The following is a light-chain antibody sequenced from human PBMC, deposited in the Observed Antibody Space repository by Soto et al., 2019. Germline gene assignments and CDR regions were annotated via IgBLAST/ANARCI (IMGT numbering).Light chain of an antibody. CDR3: QHYTSYSEA. CDR1: QTISSW. V-gene: IGKV1-5*03. J-gene: IGKJ1*01. Sequence: DIQMTQSPSTLSGSVGDRVTITCRASQTISSWLAWYQQKPGKAPKLLIYKASTLKSGVPSRFSGSGSGTEFTLTISSLQPDDFATYYCQHYTSYSEAFGQENKVELK. CDR2: KAS.